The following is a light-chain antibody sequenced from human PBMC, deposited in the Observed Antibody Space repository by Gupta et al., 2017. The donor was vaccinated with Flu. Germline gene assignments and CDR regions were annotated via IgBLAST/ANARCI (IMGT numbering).Light chain of an antibody. J-gene: IGLJ1*01. Sequence: QSAPTQPRSVSGSPGQSVTISCTGSINDVGGSNRVSWYQQRPGKAPKLLLYDVTERPSGVPDRFSGSKSGNTASLTISGLQADDEADYYCSSYAGRVTWVFGTGTTVTVL. CDR1: INDVGGSNR. V-gene: IGLV2-11*01. CDR3: SSYAGRVTWV. CDR2: DVT.